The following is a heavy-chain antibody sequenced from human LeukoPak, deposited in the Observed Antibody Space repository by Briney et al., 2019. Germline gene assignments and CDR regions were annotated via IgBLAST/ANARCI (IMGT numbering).Heavy chain of an antibody. CDR1: GYTFSSYT. CDR3: AITMATTHGFDY. Sequence: ASVKVSCKASGYTFSSYTINWVRQAPGQGLEWLGRISAYNGNTDYSQNLQGRVITTTDTSTYTAYMELRSLRSDDTAVYYCAITMATTHGFDYWGQGTMVTVSS. D-gene: IGHD3-10*01. V-gene: IGHV1-18*01. J-gene: IGHJ3*01. CDR2: ISAYNGNT.